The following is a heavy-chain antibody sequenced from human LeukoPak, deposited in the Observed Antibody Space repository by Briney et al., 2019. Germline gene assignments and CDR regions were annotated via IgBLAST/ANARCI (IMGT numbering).Heavy chain of an antibody. CDR2: IYHSGST. CDR1: GFTVSSNY. D-gene: IGHD1-1*01. CDR3: ARAGTGAYYYYYYYMDV. Sequence: GSLRLSCAASGFTVSSNYMSWVRQAPGKGLEWIGYIYHSGSTYYNPSLKSRVTISVDRSKNQFSLKLSSVTAADTAVYYCARAGTGAYYYYYYYMDVWGKGTTVTVSS. J-gene: IGHJ6*03. V-gene: IGHV4-4*02.